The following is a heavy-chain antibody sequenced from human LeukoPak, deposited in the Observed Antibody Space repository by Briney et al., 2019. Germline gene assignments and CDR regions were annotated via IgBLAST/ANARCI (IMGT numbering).Heavy chain of an antibody. D-gene: IGHD2-2*01. CDR3: ARGSRWYQLLRVVLDY. Sequence: SETLSLTCAVYGGSFSGYYWSWIRQPPGKGLEWIGEINHSGSTNYNPSLKSRVTISVDTSKNQFSLKLSSVTAADTAVYYCARGSRWYQLLRVVLDYWGQGTVVTVSS. CDR1: GGSFSGYY. CDR2: INHSGST. J-gene: IGHJ4*02. V-gene: IGHV4-34*01.